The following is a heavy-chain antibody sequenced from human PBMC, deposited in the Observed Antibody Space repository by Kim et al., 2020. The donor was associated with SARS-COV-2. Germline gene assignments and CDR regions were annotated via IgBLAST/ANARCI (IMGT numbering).Heavy chain of an antibody. CDR3: AKEIVVVPAAMHYYDSSGYDY. J-gene: IGHJ4*02. V-gene: IGHV3-23*01. D-gene: IGHD2-2*01. Sequence: TISRDNSKNTLYLQMNSLRAEDTAVYYCAKEIVVVPAAMHYYDSSGYDYWGQGTLVTVSS.